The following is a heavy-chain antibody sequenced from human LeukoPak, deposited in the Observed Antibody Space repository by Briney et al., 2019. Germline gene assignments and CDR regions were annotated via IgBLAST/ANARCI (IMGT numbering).Heavy chain of an antibody. CDR3: AELGITMIGGV. J-gene: IGHJ6*04. CDR1: GFTFSSYE. V-gene: IGHV3-48*03. CDR2: ISSSGSAI. Sequence: GGSLRLSCAASGFTFSSYEMNCVRQAPGKGLEWVSYISSSGSAIYYADSVKGRFTISRDNAKNSLYLQMNSLRAEDTAVYYCAELGITMIGGVWGKGTTVTISS. D-gene: IGHD3-10*02.